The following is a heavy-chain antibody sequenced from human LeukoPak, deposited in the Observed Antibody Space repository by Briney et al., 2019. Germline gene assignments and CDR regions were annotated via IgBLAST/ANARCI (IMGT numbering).Heavy chain of an antibody. V-gene: IGHV3-30*04. J-gene: IGHJ3*01. Sequence: RSGGSLRLSCAASGFRFNNYAMHWVRQPPGTGLEWVAVISMDGIQEYYADSVKGRFSISRDNSKNTLYLQMNSLRSEDTAVYYCAREVYSYALDALDLRGQGTMVTVSS. CDR3: AREVYSYALDALDL. CDR2: ISMDGIQE. D-gene: IGHD5-18*01. CDR1: GFRFNNYA.